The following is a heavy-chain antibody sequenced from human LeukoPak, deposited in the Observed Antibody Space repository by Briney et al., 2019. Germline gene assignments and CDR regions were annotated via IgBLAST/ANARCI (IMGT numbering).Heavy chain of an antibody. J-gene: IGHJ5*02. D-gene: IGHD1-26*01. CDR2: IYYSGST. V-gene: IGHV4-39*07. CDR3: ARARWGAPVDP. CDR1: GGSISSSSYY. Sequence: SETLSLTCTVSGGSISSSSYYWGWIRQPPGKGLEWIGSIYYSGSTYYNPSLKSRVTISVDTSKNQFSLKLSSVTAADTAVYYCARARWGAPVDPWGQGTLVTVSS.